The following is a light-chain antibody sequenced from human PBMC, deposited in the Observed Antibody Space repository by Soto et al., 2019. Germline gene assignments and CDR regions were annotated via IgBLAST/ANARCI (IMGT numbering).Light chain of an antibody. CDR3: QQLFIYPPT. J-gene: IGKJ3*01. V-gene: IGKV1-9*01. CDR2: GAS. Sequence: IQLTQSPSSLSASVGDRVTITCRASQAIINYLAWYQQKPGKAPQLLIYGASTLQSGVPSRFSGSGSRTHFTLTVSSLQPEDFATYYCQQLFIYPPTFGPGTKVDIK. CDR1: QAIINY.